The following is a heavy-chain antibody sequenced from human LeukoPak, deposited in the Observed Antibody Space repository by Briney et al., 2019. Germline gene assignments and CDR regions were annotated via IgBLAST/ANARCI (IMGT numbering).Heavy chain of an antibody. D-gene: IGHD6-19*01. Sequence: GGSLRLSCAASGFTFSSYAMNWVRQAPGKGLEWVASISNSGDYIYYADSLKGRFTISRDNAKNSLFLQMSSLRAEDTAVYYCAREMYAGWYFPCDIWGQGTMVTVSS. J-gene: IGHJ3*02. CDR3: AREMYAGWYFPCDI. CDR1: GFTFSSYA. CDR2: ISNSGDYI. V-gene: IGHV3-21*04.